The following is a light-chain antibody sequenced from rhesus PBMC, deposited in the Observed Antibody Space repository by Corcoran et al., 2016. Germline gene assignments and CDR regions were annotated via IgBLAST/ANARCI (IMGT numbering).Light chain of an antibody. Sequence: DIQMTQSPSSLSASVGDTVTITCQASQGISKYLAWYQQKPGKAPNLLIYDASTLQSGVPSRFSGNGSGTEFTLTISSLQPEDFATYYCQQHHTFPRTFGQGTKVEI. J-gene: IGKJ1*01. CDR2: DAS. CDR3: QQHHTFPRT. CDR1: QGISKY. V-gene: IGKV1-25*01.